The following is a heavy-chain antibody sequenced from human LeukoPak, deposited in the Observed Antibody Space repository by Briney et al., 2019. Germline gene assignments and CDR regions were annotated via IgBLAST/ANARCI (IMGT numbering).Heavy chain of an antibody. CDR1: GYTFTSYY. CDR2: INPSGGST. D-gene: IGHD6-19*01. V-gene: IGHV1-46*01. J-gene: IGHJ5*02. Sequence: ASVKVSCKASGYTFTSYYMHWVRQAPGQGLEWMGIINPSGGSTSYAQKFQGRVTMTRDTSISTAYMELSRLRSDDTAVYYCARDWSGWLASNWFDPWGQGTLVTVSS. CDR3: ARDWSGWLASNWFDP.